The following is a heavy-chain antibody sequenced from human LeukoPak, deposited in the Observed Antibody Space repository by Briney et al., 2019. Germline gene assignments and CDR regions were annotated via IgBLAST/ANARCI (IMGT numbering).Heavy chain of an antibody. J-gene: IGHJ4*02. Sequence: GGSLRLSCAASGFTFSNYWMHWVRQAPGKGLEWVSAISDSGNTYHADSVKGRFTISRDSSKNTLFLQMNRLRPEDAAVYYCAKAPVTTCRGAYCYPFDYWGQGTLVTVSS. CDR3: AKAPVTTCRGAYCYPFDY. V-gene: IGHV3-23*01. D-gene: IGHD2-21*01. CDR1: GFTFSNYW. CDR2: ISDSGNT.